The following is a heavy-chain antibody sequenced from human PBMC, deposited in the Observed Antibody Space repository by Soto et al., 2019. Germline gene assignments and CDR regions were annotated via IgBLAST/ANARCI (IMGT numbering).Heavy chain of an antibody. Sequence: GESLKISCRTSGYRFTSYWIAWVRQMPGKGLEWMGIIFPSDSDTRYSPSFQGQVTISADRSTSTVFLQWASLKASDTAVYYCARKDKSGYFNWFDPWGQGTLVTVSS. J-gene: IGHJ5*02. CDR3: ARKDKSGYFNWFDP. D-gene: IGHD3-22*01. V-gene: IGHV5-51*01. CDR1: GYRFTSYW. CDR2: IFPSDSDT.